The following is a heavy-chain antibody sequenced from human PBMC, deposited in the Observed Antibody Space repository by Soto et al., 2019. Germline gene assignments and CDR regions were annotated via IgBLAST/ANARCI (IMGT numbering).Heavy chain of an antibody. J-gene: IGHJ6*04. CDR1: GFTFSSYW. CDR3: ASGVADCPKDV. D-gene: IGHD2-15*01. V-gene: IGHV3-74*01. Sequence: EVPLVESGGGLVQPGGSLRLSCAASGFTFSSYWMHWVRQAPGKGLVWVSRINSDGSSTSYADSVKGRFTISRDNAKNTLYLQMNSLRAEDTAVYYCASGVADCPKDVWGKGTTVTFAS. CDR2: INSDGSST.